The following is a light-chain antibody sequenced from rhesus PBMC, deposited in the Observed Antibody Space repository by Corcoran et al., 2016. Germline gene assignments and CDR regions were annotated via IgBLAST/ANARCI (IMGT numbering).Light chain of an antibody. V-gene: IGKV1-44*02. J-gene: IGKJ3*01. CDR2: AAS. Sequence: DIQMTQSPSSLSVSVGDRVTITCRASQTISSYLAWHQQKPGKVPKLLINAASSLESGVPSRFSGSGSGTEFTLTLSSLQPEDFATYSCQQYDSHPFPFGPGTKLDIK. CDR3: QQYDSHPFP. CDR1: QTISSY.